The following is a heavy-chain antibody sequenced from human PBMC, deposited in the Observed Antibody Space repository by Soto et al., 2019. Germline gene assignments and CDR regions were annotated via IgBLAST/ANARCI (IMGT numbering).Heavy chain of an antibody. V-gene: IGHV3-11*06. CDR3: TRDPRPVDY. CDR1: GFTFSDYS. J-gene: IGHJ4*02. Sequence: QVQLVESGGGLVEPGGSLRLSCAASGFTFSDYSMTWYRQAPGKGLECVSYISGSSGSTNYADSVKGRFTISRDNAKNSLYLQMNFLRAEDTAIYYCTRDPRPVDYWGRGALVTVSS. CDR2: ISGSSGST.